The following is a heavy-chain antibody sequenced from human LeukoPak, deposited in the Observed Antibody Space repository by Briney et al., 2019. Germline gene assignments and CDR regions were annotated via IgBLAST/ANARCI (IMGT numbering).Heavy chain of an antibody. Sequence: GGSLRLSCAASGFTFSSYAMHWVRQAPGKGLEWVAVISYDVSNKYYADSVKSRFTISRDNSKNTLYLQMNSLRAEDTAVYYCAKDKGLGDVEAFDIWGQGTMVTVSS. CDR2: ISYDVSNK. J-gene: IGHJ3*02. D-gene: IGHD3-16*01. CDR1: GFTFSSYA. CDR3: AKDKGLGDVEAFDI. V-gene: IGHV3-30-3*01.